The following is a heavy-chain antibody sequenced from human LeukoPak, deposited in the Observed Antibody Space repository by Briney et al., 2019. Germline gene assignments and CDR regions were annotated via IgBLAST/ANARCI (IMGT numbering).Heavy chain of an antibody. J-gene: IGHJ6*02. V-gene: IGHV4-39*07. CDR2: IYYSGST. D-gene: IGHD2-15*01. CDR1: GGSISSSSYY. CDR3: ARDRPDCSGGSCYRYGMDV. Sequence: KPSETLSLTCTVSGGSISSSSYYWGWIRQPPGKGLEWIGSIYYSGSTYYNPSLKSRVTISVDTSKNQFSLKLSSVTAADTAVYYCARDRPDCSGGSCYRYGMDVWGQGTTVTVSS.